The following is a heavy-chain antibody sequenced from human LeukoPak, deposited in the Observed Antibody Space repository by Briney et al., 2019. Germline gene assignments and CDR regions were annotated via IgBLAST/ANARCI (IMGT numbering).Heavy chain of an antibody. D-gene: IGHD3-10*01. Sequence: GGSLRLSCAASGFTFSSNYMSWVRQAPGKGREGVSVICSDGSTYYADSAKGRCTIYRGNSNNNRYLQMNSLRAEDTAVYYCARDLPLTMDYYLDVWGKGTTVTVSS. J-gene: IGHJ6*03. CDR2: ICSDGST. CDR1: GFTFSSNY. CDR3: ARDLPLTMDYYLDV. V-gene: IGHV3-53*01.